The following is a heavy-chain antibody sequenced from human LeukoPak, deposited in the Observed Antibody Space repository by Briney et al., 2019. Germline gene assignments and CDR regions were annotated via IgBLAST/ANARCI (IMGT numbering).Heavy chain of an antibody. Sequence: GRSLRLSCAASGFTFCSYGMHWVRQAPGKGLEWVAVISYDGSNKYYADSVKGRFTISRDNSKNTLYLQMNSLRAEDTAVYYCAKDRDAFDIWGQGTMVTVSS. J-gene: IGHJ3*02. V-gene: IGHV3-30*18. CDR3: AKDRDAFDI. CDR1: GFTFCSYG. CDR2: ISYDGSNK.